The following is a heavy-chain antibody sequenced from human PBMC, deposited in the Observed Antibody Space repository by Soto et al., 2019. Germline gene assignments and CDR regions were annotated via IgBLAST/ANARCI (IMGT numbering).Heavy chain of an antibody. CDR1: GFTFSNYV. Sequence: PGGSLRLSCPASGFTFSNYVMHWVRQAPGKGLEWVALIWYDGSHKYYADSVKGRFTISRDNSKNTLYLQMNSLRTEYTAVYYCARVPLNYGSGLWFFDYWGQGTQVTVSS. CDR2: IWYDGSHK. D-gene: IGHD3-10*01. V-gene: IGHV3-33*01. J-gene: IGHJ4*02. CDR3: ARVPLNYGSGLWFFDY.